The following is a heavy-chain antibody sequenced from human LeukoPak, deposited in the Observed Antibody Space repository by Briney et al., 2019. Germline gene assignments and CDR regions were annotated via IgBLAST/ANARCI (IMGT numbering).Heavy chain of an antibody. J-gene: IGHJ4*02. CDR3: ASHYYVSYFDY. CDR1: GFNVRSNY. V-gene: IGHV3-53*01. CDR2: IYSGGST. Sequence: GGSLRLSSAAPGFNVRSNYMSWVRQAPGKGLEWVSVIYSGGSTYYADSVKGRFTISRDNSKNTLYLQMNSLRAEDTAVYYCASHYYVSYFDYWGQGTLVTVSS. D-gene: IGHD3-10*02.